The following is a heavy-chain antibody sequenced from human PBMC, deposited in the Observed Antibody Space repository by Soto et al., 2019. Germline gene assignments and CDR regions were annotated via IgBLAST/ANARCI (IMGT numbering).Heavy chain of an antibody. D-gene: IGHD6-19*01. CDR2: ISYDGSNK. CDR3: ARDNALEYSSGVFDY. CDR1: GFTFSSYA. J-gene: IGHJ4*02. Sequence: GGSLRLSCAASGFTFSSYAMHWVRQAPGKGLEWVAVISYDGSNKYYADSVKGRFTISRDNSKNTLYLQMNSLRAEDTAVYYCARDNALEYSSGVFDYWGQGTLVTVSS. V-gene: IGHV3-30-3*01.